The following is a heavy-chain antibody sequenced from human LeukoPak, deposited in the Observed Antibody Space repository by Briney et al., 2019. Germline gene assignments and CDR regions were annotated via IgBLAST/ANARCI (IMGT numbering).Heavy chain of an antibody. D-gene: IGHD4-17*01. V-gene: IGHV3-23*01. J-gene: IGHJ4*02. CDR1: GFTFSSYA. CDR3: AKVLLKFTYGDSPLGY. Sequence: GGSLRLSCAASGFTFSSYAMSWVRQAPGEGLEWVSAISGSGGSTYYADSVKGRFTISRDNSKNTLYLQMNSLRAEDTAVYYCAKVLLKFTYGDSPLGYWGQGTLVAVSS. CDR2: ISGSGGST.